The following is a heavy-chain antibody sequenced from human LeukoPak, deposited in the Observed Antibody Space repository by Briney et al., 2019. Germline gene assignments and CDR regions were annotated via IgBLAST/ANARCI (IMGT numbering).Heavy chain of an antibody. V-gene: IGHV3-23*01. Sequence: GGSLRLSRAASGFTFSSYAMSWVRQAPGKGLEWVSGISGSGDTTYYADSVKGRFTISRDNSKNTLYLQMNSLRAEDTAVYYCAKPFYSNYEGSWFDPWGQGTQVTVSS. CDR1: GFTFSSYA. CDR2: ISGSGDTT. CDR3: AKPFYSNYEGSWFDP. D-gene: IGHD4-11*01. J-gene: IGHJ5*02.